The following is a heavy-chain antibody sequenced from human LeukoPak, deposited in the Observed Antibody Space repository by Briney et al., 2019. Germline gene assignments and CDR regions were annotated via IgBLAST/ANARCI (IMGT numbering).Heavy chain of an antibody. CDR1: GYSIGSGYY. CDR2: IYHSGST. D-gene: IGHD6-19*01. J-gene: IGHJ5*02. V-gene: IGHV4-38-2*02. Sequence: PSETLSLTCTVSGYSIGSGYYWGWIRQPPGKGLEWIGSIYHSGSTYYNPSLKSRVTISVDTSKNQFSLKLSSVTAADTAVYYCATIGWAVAGENWFDPWGQGTLVTVSS. CDR3: ATIGWAVAGENWFDP.